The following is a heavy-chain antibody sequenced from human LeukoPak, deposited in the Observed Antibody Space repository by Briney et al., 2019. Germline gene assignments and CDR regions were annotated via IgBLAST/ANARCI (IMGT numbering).Heavy chain of an antibody. Sequence: ASVKVSCKASGYTLTGYYMHWVRQAPRQGLEWMGWIYPNSGGTNYAQKFQGRVTLTRDTSISTAYMELSRLRSDDTAVYYCARAGYCSGGSCYALDYWGQGTLVSVSS. V-gene: IGHV1-2*02. CDR3: ARAGYCSGGSCYALDY. CDR2: IYPNSGGT. J-gene: IGHJ4*02. CDR1: GYTLTGYY. D-gene: IGHD2-15*01.